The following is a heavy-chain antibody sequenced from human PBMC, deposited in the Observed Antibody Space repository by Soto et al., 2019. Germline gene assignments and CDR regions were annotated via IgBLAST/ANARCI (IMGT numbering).Heavy chain of an antibody. CDR1: GFSLTTGKMG. V-gene: IGHV2-26*01. Sequence: SGPTLVNPTEALTLTCTVSGFSLTTGKMGVSWIRQPPGKALEWLAHIFSDNERSYSTSLQGRLTISKDTSGSQVVLSMTNVDPVDTATYYCARMKVDSYQFYYAMDVWGQGTTVTVSS. CDR2: IFSDNER. CDR3: ARMKVDSYQFYYAMDV. D-gene: IGHD3-9*01. J-gene: IGHJ6*02.